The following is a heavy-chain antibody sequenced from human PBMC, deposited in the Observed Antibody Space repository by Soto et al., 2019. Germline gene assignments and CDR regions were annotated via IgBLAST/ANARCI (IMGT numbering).Heavy chain of an antibody. D-gene: IGHD3-10*01. CDR1: GFTFDDYA. CDR2: ISWNSGSI. CDR3: PKRLPGALPGNYYYYYYLDV. Sequence: PGGSLRLSCAPSGFTFDDYAMHWGRQAPGKGLEWVSGISWNSGSIGYADSVKGRFTISRDNAKNSLYLQMNSLRAEDTALYNCPKRLPGALPGNYYYYYYLDVWGKETTLTVSS. V-gene: IGHV3-9*01. J-gene: IGHJ6*03.